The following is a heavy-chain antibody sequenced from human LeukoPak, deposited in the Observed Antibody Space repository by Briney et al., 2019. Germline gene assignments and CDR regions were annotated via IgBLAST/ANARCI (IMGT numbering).Heavy chain of an antibody. CDR1: GITLSSYD. D-gene: IGHD3-10*01. Sequence: GRSLRLSCAASGITLSSYDMHWVRQAPGEALEWVAVISYDGSNKDYADSVKGRFTISRDNSKNTLDLQMNSLRAEDTAVYYCAKDRGVWAFDIWGQGTMVTVSS. CDR3: AKDRGVWAFDI. CDR2: ISYDGSNK. J-gene: IGHJ3*02. V-gene: IGHV3-30-3*01.